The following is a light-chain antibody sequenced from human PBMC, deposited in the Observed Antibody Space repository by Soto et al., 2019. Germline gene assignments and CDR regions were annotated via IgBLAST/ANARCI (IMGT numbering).Light chain of an antibody. V-gene: IGLV2-8*01. Sequence: QSVLTQPPSASGSPGQSVTISCTGTSSDIGGYNYVSWYQHHPGKAPKLMIYEVTKRPSGVPDRFSGSKSGNTAYLTVSGLQAEDEADYYCSSNAGSNKRVFGGGTQLTVL. CDR1: SSDIGGYNY. J-gene: IGLJ3*02. CDR3: SSNAGSNKRV. CDR2: EVT.